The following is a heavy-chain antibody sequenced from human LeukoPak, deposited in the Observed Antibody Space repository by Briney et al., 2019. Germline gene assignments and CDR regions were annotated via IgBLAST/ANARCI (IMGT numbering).Heavy chain of an antibody. Sequence: ASVKVSCKASGGTFSRYAISWVRQAPGQGLEWIGGIIPIFGTTNYAQKFQGRVTITADDSTSTAYMELRSLRSDDTAVYYCARDYSGYGEGLRYYYYYMDVWGKGTTVTVSS. D-gene: IGHD5-12*01. CDR3: ARDYSGYGEGLRYYYYYMDV. CDR2: IIPIFGTT. J-gene: IGHJ6*03. CDR1: GGTFSRYA. V-gene: IGHV1-69*13.